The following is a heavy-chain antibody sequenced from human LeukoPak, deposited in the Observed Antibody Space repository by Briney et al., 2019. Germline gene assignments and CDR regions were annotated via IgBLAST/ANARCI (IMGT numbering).Heavy chain of an antibody. D-gene: IGHD3-10*01. Sequence: PGGSLRLPCAASGFTFSSYAMHWVRQAPGKGLEWVAVISYDGSNKYYADSVKGRFTISRDNSKNTLYLQMNSLRAEDTAVYYCARGGVQWYFDLWGRGTLVTVSS. J-gene: IGHJ2*01. CDR2: ISYDGSNK. CDR1: GFTFSSYA. CDR3: ARGGVQWYFDL. V-gene: IGHV3-30-3*01.